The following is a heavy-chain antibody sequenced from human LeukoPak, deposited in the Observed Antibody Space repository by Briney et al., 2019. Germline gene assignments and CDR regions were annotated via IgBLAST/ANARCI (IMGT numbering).Heavy chain of an antibody. V-gene: IGHV3-64D*06. J-gene: IGHJ4*02. Sequence: SRRPTCSVSGFTFISYVMHGVRQAPGKGLEYVSAISSNGDNTYYADSVKGRFTISRDNSKNTLYLQMSSLRADDTAVYYCVRGTGYWGQGTLVTVSS. CDR3: VRGTGY. CDR2: ISSNGDNT. CDR1: GFTFISYV.